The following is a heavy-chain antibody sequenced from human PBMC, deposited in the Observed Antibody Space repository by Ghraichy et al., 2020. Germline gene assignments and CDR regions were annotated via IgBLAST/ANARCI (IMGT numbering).Heavy chain of an antibody. D-gene: IGHD3-10*01. CDR2: ISYSGST. V-gene: IGHV4-39*01. CDR1: GGSISSSSYY. J-gene: IGHJ4*02. CDR3: ARHYHYGPGRYVPFDS. Sequence: SETLSLTCTVSGGSISSSSYYWGWIRQPPGKGLEWIGSISYSGSTHHNPSLRSRVTISVDTSKNQFSLKLSSVTAADTAMYYCARHYHYGPGRYVPFDSWGQGTLVTVSS.